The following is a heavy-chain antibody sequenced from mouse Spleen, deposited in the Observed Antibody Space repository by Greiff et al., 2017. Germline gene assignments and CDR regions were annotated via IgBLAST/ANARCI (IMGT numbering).Heavy chain of an antibody. CDR3: ARSYYRSWFAY. CDR1: GFTFSSFG. Sequence: VQLQQSGGGLVQPGGSRKLSCAASGFTFSSFGMHWVRQAPEKGLEWVAYISSGSSTIYYADTVKGRFTISRDNPKNTLFLQMTSLRSEDTAMYYCARSYYRSWFAYWGQGTLVTVSA. CDR2: ISSGSSTI. V-gene: IGHV5-17*02. D-gene: IGHD2-14*01. J-gene: IGHJ3*01.